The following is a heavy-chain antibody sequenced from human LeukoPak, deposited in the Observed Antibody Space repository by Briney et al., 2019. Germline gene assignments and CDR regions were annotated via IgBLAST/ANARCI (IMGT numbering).Heavy chain of an antibody. V-gene: IGHV3-30*04. Sequence: PGRSLRLSCAASGFTFSSYAMHWVRQAPGKGLEWVAVISHDGSNKYYADSVKGRFTISRDNSKNTLYLQMNSLRAEDTAVYYCARDLLHTNDYGDYWGQGTLVTVSS. CDR2: ISHDGSNK. CDR3: ARDLLHTNDYGDY. CDR1: GFTFSSYA. J-gene: IGHJ4*02.